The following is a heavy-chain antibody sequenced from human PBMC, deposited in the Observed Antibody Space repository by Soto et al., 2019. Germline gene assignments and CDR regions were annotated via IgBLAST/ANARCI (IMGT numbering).Heavy chain of an antibody. CDR1: GGSVSGYY. CDR3: ASLPGDYGDYYYMDV. V-gene: IGHV4-31*11. CDR2: IYYSGST. J-gene: IGHJ6*03. Sequence: SGTLSLRCAVYGGSVSGYYWSWISQHTGKGLEWIRYIYYSGSTYYNPSLKSRVTISVDTSKNQFSLKLSSVTAADTAVYYCASLPGDYGDYYYMDVWGKGTTVTVSS. D-gene: IGHD4-17*01.